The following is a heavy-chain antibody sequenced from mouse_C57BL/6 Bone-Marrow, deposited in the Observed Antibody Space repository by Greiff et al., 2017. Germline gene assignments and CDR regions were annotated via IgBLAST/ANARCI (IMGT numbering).Heavy chain of an antibody. V-gene: IGHV14-4*01. Sequence: EVKLLESGAELVRPGASVKLSCTASGFNIKDDYMHWVKQRPEQGLEWIGWIDPENGDTEYASKFQGKATITADTSSNTAYLQLSSLTAEDTAVYDCTVVVFDYWGQGTTLTVSS. CDR1: GFNIKDDY. CDR3: TVVVFDY. D-gene: IGHD1-1*01. CDR2: IDPENGDT. J-gene: IGHJ2*01.